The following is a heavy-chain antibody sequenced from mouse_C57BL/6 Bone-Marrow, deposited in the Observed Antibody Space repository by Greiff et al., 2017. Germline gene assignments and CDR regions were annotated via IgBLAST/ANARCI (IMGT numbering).Heavy chain of an antibody. V-gene: IGHV1-54*01. CDR3: ARVSDTTGSRDFDD. Sequence: QVQLQQSGAELVRPGTSVKVSCKASGYAFTNYLIEWVKQRPGQGLEWIGVINPGSGGTNYNEKFKGKATLTADKSSSTADMQLSSLTSEDFAVYCSARVSDTTGSRDFDDWGQGTTLTVSS. CDR1: GYAFTNYL. CDR2: INPGSGGT. D-gene: IGHD2-12*01. J-gene: IGHJ2*01.